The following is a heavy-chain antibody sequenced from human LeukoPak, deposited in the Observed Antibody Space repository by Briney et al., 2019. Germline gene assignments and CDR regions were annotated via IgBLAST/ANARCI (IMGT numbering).Heavy chain of an antibody. CDR3: VREGLECSGSSCQRAAFDY. CDR2: MWDDGTNE. V-gene: IGHV3-33*01. CDR1: GFNFGIYG. D-gene: IGHD2-2*01. J-gene: IGHJ4*02. Sequence: GGSLRLSCTASGFNFGIYGMRWVRQAPGKGLEWVAVMWDDGTNEYYVESVKGRFTISRDNSKNTLYLQMNSLRAEDTAVYYCVREGLECSGSSCQRAAFDYWGQGTLVTVPS.